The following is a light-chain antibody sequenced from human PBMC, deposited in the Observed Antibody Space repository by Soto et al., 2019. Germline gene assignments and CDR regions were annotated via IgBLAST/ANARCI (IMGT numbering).Light chain of an antibody. CDR1: QSVSSN. CDR2: GAS. V-gene: IGKV3-15*01. CDR3: QQYDNWPLFT. Sequence: ELVMTQSPATLSVSPGERATLSCRASQSVSSNLAWYQQKPGQAPRLLIYGASTRATGIPARFSGSRSGTEFTLTISSLQSEDFAVYYCQQYDNWPLFTFGQGTKLQIK. J-gene: IGKJ2*01.